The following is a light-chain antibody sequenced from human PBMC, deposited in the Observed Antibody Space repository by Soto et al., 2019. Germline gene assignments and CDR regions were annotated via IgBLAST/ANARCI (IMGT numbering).Light chain of an antibody. CDR1: QSIGDS. CDR2: DVS. CDR3: QQYNGYSRA. J-gene: IGKJ1*01. V-gene: IGKV1-5*01. Sequence: DIQRTQSPSTLCASVGGRVTIACRASQSIGDSLAWYQQKPGKAPYLLISDVSSLERGVPSRFSGSGSGTEFTLTISSMQPDDFATFYCQQYNGYSRAFGQGAKVDVK.